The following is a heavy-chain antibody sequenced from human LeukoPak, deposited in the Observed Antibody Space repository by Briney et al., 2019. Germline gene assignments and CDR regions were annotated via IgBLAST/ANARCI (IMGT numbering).Heavy chain of an antibody. D-gene: IGHD4-23*01. Sequence: PGGSLRLSCAASGFTFSSYAMTWVRQAPGKGLEWVSTISGSGGSTYYADSVKGRFTISRDNSKNTLYVQMNSLRAEDTAVYYCARGARKGDDYGGFFDYWGQGTLVTVSS. V-gene: IGHV3-23*01. J-gene: IGHJ4*02. CDR3: ARGARKGDDYGGFFDY. CDR2: ISGSGGST. CDR1: GFTFSSYA.